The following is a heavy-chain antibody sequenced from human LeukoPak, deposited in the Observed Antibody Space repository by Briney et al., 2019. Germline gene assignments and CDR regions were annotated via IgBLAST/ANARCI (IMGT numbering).Heavy chain of an antibody. CDR2: INPNSAGT. CDR1: GYTFTGYY. V-gene: IGHV1-2*02. Sequence: ASVKVSCKTSGYTFTGYYTHWVRQAPGQGLEWMGWINPNSAGTNYAQKFQGRVTMSRDTSISTAYMELSSLRSDDTAVYYCARGAYYGSVFGYLDYWGQGTLATVSS. CDR3: ARGAYYGSVFGYLDY. J-gene: IGHJ4*02. D-gene: IGHD3-10*01.